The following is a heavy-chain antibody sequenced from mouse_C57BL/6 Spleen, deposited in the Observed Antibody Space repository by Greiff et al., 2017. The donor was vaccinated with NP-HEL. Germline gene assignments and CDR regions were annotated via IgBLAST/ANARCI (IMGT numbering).Heavy chain of an antibody. V-gene: IGHV1-53*01. CDR2: INPSDGGT. J-gene: IGHJ4*01. CDR1: GYSFTSYW. CDR3: ARDYGSRCAMDY. D-gene: IGHD1-1*01. Sequence: VQLQQPGTELVKPGASVKLSCKASGYSFTSYWMHWVKQRPGQGLEWIGNINPSDGGTNYNEKFKSKATLTVDKSSSTAYMQLSSLTSEDSAVYYCARDYGSRCAMDYWGQGTSVTVSS.